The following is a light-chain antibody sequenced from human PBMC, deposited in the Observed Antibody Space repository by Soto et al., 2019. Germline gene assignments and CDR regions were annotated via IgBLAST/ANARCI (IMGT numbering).Light chain of an antibody. CDR1: SSDVGGYSY. Sequence: QSALTHPPSASGSPGQSVTISCTGTSSDVGGYSYVSWYQQHPGKAPKLMIYEVTKRPSGVPDRFSASKSGNTASLTVSGLQAEDEADYYCTSYAGSNNFVFGTGTKLTVL. J-gene: IGLJ1*01. V-gene: IGLV2-8*01. CDR2: EVT. CDR3: TSYAGSNNFV.